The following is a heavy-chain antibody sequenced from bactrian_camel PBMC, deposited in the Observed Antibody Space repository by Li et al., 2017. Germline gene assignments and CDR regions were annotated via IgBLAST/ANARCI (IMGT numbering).Heavy chain of an antibody. V-gene: IGHV3S13*01. Sequence: VESGGGSVQTGGSLRLSCAASEDTYSEYTMAWFHQAPDKEREAVATVYLYGGKTYYAESVKGRFTITKDNTKNILYLQMNNLTPEDSATYRCAASWDVTANAALSRITSPEFGYWGEGTQVTVS. CDR2: VYLYGGKT. D-gene: IGHD3*01. CDR3: AASWDVTANAALSRITSPEFGY. J-gene: IGHJ6*01. CDR1: EDTYSEYT.